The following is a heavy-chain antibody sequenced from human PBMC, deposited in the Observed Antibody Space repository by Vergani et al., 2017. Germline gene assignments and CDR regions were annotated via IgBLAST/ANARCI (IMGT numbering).Heavy chain of an antibody. J-gene: IGHJ5*02. CDR1: GGSISSSSYY. CDR2: IYYSGST. Sequence: QLQLQESGPGLVKPSETLSLTCTVSGGSISSSSYYWGWIRQPPGKGLEWIGSIYYSGSTYYNPSLKSRVTISVDPSKNQFSLKLSSVTAADTAVYYCSRHNAYCSSTSCKGWFDPWGQGTLVTVSS. D-gene: IGHD2-2*01. V-gene: IGHV4-39*01. CDR3: SRHNAYCSSTSCKGWFDP.